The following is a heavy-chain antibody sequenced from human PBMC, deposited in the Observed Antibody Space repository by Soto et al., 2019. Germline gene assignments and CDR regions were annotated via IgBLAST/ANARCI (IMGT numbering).Heavy chain of an antibody. J-gene: IGHJ6*02. CDR1: GFTFSNYD. CDR2: ITTAGDT. Sequence: PWGSLRLSCAASGFTFSNYDMHWVRQVTGKGLEWVSGITTAGDTYYPGSVKGRFTISREKAKNSLYLQMNSLSAGDTAVYYCSRELHAGSYGMDVWGQGTTVTVS. V-gene: IGHV3-13*01. CDR3: SRELHAGSYGMDV.